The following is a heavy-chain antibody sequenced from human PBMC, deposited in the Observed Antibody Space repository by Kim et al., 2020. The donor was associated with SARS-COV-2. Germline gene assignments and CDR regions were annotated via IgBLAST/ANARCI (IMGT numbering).Heavy chain of an antibody. CDR3: ARDYYGSGSYYNVWAYYYYGMDV. D-gene: IGHD3-10*01. V-gene: IGHV3-9*01. Sequence: GGSLRLSCAASGFTFDDYAMHWVRQAPGKGLEWVSGISWNSGSIGYADSVKGRFTISRDNAKNSLYLQMNSLRAEDTALYYCARDYYGSGSYYNVWAYYYYGMDVWGHGTPVTVSS. CDR1: GFTFDDYA. J-gene: IGHJ6*02. CDR2: ISWNSGSI.